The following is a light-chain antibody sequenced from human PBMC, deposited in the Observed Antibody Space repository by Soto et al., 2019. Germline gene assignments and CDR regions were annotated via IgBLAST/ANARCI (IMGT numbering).Light chain of an antibody. CDR2: EGS. V-gene: IGLV2-23*01. Sequence: QSALTQPASVSGSPGQSITHSCTRTSSGVENYNLVSRHQHLPGKAPKLIIYEGSQRPSGVSDRFACSKSGHPASLTSSGLRAEEEADYSCSSYAGAVVFGGGTQVTVL. CDR3: SSYAGAVV. CDR1: SSGVENYNL. J-gene: IGLJ2*01.